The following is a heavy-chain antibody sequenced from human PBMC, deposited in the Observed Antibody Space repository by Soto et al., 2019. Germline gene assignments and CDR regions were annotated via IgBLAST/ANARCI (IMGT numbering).Heavy chain of an antibody. CDR2: ITPIFDTT. CDR3: ATGGTTVTRRFDY. J-gene: IGHJ4*02. V-gene: IGHV1-69*01. Sequence: QVQLVQSGAEVKKPGSSVKVSCKASGGGFSTYAITWVRQAPGQGLEWMGGITPIFDTTNYAQKFQGRVTITAAESTITVHMELTSLRYEDTAVYYCATGGTTVTRRFDYWGQGTLVTVSS. CDR1: GGGFSTYA. D-gene: IGHD4-17*01.